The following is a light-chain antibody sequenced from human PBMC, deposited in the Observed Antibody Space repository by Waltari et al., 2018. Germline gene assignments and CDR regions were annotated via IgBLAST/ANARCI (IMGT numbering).Light chain of an antibody. V-gene: IGKV1-39*01. J-gene: IGKJ1*01. CDR1: KQIDIY. Sequence: DIQMMKSPSSLSASVVDRVTITYRASKQIDIYLSWYQKKPGKAPKLLIYITSALQCGVPSRFSGSGSGTEFTLTISSLQAEDVAIYYCLQTFSVPRTFGQGTKVEV. CDR2: ITS. CDR3: LQTFSVPRT.